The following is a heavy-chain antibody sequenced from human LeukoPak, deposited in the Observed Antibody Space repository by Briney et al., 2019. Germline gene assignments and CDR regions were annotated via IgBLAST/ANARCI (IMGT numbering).Heavy chain of an antibody. V-gene: IGHV3-23*01. D-gene: IGHD1-7*01. Sequence: GGSQRLSCAASGFRFSSYAMSWVRQAPGKGLEWVSAITCSGVSTYYADSVKGRFTVSRDNSKNTLYLQMSSLRAEDTAVYYCAKDERNWNYNLASQTYDWGQGTLVTVSS. J-gene: IGHJ4*02. CDR3: AKDERNWNYNLASQTYD. CDR1: GFRFSSYA. CDR2: ITCSGVST.